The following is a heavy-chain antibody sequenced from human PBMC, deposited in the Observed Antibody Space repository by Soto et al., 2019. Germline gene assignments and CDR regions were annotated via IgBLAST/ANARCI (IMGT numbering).Heavy chain of an antibody. V-gene: IGHV1-69*18. J-gene: IGHJ4*02. CDR2: IIPVFRTS. Sequence: QVQLVQSGAELKKPGSSVKVSCSASGVTFSSYAFTWVRQAPGQGLEWMGNIIPVFRTSNYAQGFQGRLTISADESTKAIYMELSSLRAEDTAVYFCAKDGSWDGGGGESWGQGALVIVSS. D-gene: IGHD3-16*01. CDR1: GVTFSSYA. CDR3: AKDGSWDGGGGES.